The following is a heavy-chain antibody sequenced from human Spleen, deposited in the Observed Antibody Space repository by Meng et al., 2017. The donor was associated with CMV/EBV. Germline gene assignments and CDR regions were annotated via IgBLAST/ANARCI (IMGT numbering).Heavy chain of an antibody. CDR2: IKLDGSEK. CDR3: ARGYDSSGYYSREGVFDV. Sequence: GGSLRLSCAASGFTFSGYEMNWVRLAPGKGLEWVADIKLDGSEKYYAESVRGRFTVSRDNAGNTLYLQMNNLRGDDTAVYHCARGYDSSGYYSREGVFDVWGQGTTVTVSS. V-gene: IGHV3-7*01. CDR1: GFTFSGYE. J-gene: IGHJ6*02. D-gene: IGHD3-22*01.